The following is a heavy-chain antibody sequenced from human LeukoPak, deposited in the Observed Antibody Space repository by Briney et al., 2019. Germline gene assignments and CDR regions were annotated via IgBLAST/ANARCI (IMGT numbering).Heavy chain of an antibody. J-gene: IGHJ6*02. D-gene: IGHD2-21*02. CDR1: GFTFSSYS. CDR3: ARSTVVTAILLSYGMDV. V-gene: IGHV3-21*01. CDR2: ISSSSSYI. Sequence: GGSLRLSCAASGFTFSSYSMNWVRQAPGKGLEWVSSISSSSSYIYYADSVKGRFTISRDNAKNSLYLQMNSLRAEDTAVYYCARSTVVTAILLSYGMDVWGRGTTVTVSS.